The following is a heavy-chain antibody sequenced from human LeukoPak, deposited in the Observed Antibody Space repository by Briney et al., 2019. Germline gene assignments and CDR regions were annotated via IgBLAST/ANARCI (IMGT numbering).Heavy chain of an antibody. D-gene: IGHD4-17*01. J-gene: IGHJ4*02. V-gene: IGHV3-21*01. CDR3: ARFTRYGNLYEMIYGDYDLAFDY. Sequence: GRSLRLSCAASGFTFSSYSMNWVRQAPGKGLEWVSSISSSSSYIYYADSVKGRFTISRDNAKNSLYLQMNSLRAEDTAVYYCARFTRYGNLYEMIYGDYDLAFDYWGQGTLVTVSS. CDR2: ISSSSSYI. CDR1: GFTFSSYS.